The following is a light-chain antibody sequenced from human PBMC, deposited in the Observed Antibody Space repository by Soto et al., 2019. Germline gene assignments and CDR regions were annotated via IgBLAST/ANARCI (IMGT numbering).Light chain of an antibody. V-gene: IGLV1-40*01. CDR1: SSNIGAGYD. J-gene: IGLJ3*02. CDR3: QSYDSSLSSWV. Sequence: QCVLTQPPSVSGAPGQRVTISCTGSSSNIGAGYDVHWYQQLPGTAPKLLIYDNNNRPSGVPDRFSGSKSGTSASLAITGLQAEDEADYYCQSYDSSLSSWVFGGGTKLTVL. CDR2: DNN.